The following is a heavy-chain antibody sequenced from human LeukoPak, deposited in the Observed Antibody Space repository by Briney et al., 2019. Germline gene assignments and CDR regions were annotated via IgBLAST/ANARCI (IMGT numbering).Heavy chain of an antibody. Sequence: SETLSLTCAVYGGSFSGYYWSWIRQPPGKGLEWIGEINHSGSTNYNPSLKSRVTISVDTSKNQFSLKLSSVTAADTAVYYCARDSSGSVVPFDYWGQGTLVTVSS. CDR3: ARDSSGSVVPFDY. D-gene: IGHD3-22*01. V-gene: IGHV4-34*01. CDR1: GGSFSGYY. CDR2: INHSGST. J-gene: IGHJ4*02.